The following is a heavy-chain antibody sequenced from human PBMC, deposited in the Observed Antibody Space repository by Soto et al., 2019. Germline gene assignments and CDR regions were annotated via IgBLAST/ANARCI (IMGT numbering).Heavy chain of an antibody. CDR1: GFTFDDYA. V-gene: IGHV3-9*01. Sequence: GGSLRLSCAASGFTFDDYAMHWVRQAPGKGLEWVSGISWNSGSIGYADSVKGRFTISRDNAKNSLYLQMNSLRAEDTALYYCAKDVVPAATGGYYYYGMDVWGQGTTVTVSS. J-gene: IGHJ6*02. CDR3: AKDVVPAATGGYYYYGMDV. D-gene: IGHD2-2*01. CDR2: ISWNSGSI.